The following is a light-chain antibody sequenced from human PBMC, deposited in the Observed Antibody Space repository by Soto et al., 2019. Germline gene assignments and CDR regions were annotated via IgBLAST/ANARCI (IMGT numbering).Light chain of an antibody. CDR1: QSISSY. Sequence: MTQSPLSLSASVGARLTITCRASQSISSYLNWYQQKPRKAPKLLIYAASSLQSGVPSRFSGSGSGTDFTLTISSLQPEDFATYYCQQTYSTPQTFGQGTKLEIK. J-gene: IGKJ2*01. V-gene: IGKV1-39*01. CDR2: AAS. CDR3: QQTYSTPQT.